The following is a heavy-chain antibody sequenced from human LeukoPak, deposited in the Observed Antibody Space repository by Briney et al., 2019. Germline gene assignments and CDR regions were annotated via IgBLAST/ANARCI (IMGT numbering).Heavy chain of an antibody. CDR2: ITISSTTI. J-gene: IGHJ6*02. Sequence: GGSLRLSCVASGFTLSSYSMNWVRQAPGKGLEWVSYITISSTTIYYADSVKGRFTISRDNAKNSLYLQVNSLRDEDTAVYYCARGHSMDVWGQGTTVTVSS. CDR1: GFTLSSYS. CDR3: ARGHSMDV. V-gene: IGHV3-48*02.